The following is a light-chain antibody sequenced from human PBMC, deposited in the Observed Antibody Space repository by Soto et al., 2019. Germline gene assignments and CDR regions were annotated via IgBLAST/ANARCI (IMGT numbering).Light chain of an antibody. V-gene: IGLV2-14*01. CDR3: SSYTSSSTYV. Sequence: QSVLTQPASVSGSPGQSITISCTGTSSDVGGYNYVSWYQQHPGKAPKLMIYEVSNRPSGVSNRFSGSKSGNTASLTISGLQAEDESDYYFSSYTSSSTYVFGTGPKVTVL. CDR2: EVS. J-gene: IGLJ1*01. CDR1: SSDVGGYNY.